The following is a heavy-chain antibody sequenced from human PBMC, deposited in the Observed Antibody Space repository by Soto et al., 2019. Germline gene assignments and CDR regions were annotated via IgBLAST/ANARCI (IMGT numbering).Heavy chain of an antibody. D-gene: IGHD3-22*01. V-gene: IGHV3-23*01. CDR1: GFTFSTCA. J-gene: IGHJ5*02. CDR2: ISDSGSTT. CDR3: GKERSRRYGSGYALGYVEA. Sequence: EVQLLESGGGLVQPGGSLRLSCPATGFTFSTCAMNWVRQAPGKGLEWVSTISDSGSTTYYADSGKGRFTISRDNFKNSLYPHMTTRRVEHTPLYYWGKERSRRYGSGYALGYVEAWRQGKRVTAPS.